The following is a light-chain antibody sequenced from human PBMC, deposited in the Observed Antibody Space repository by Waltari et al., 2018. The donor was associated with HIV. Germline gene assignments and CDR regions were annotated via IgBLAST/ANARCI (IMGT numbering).Light chain of an antibody. CDR1: SPNIRADYH. CDR2: GNT. J-gene: IGLJ3*02. V-gene: IGLV1-40*01. CDR3: QSYDSSLSAWV. Sequence: QSVLTQPPSLSGAPGQTVTISCTGTSPNIRADYHVTWYQQLPGTAPKLLIYGNTIRPSGVPDRFSGSKSGTSASLAITGLQADDEADYYCQSYDSSLSAWVFGGGTKLTVL.